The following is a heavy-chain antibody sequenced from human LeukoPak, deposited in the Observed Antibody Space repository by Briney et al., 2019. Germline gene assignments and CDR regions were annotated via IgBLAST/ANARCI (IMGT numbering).Heavy chain of an antibody. V-gene: IGHV4-61*02. D-gene: IGHD6-6*01. Sequence: SETLSLTCTVSGGSISSGRYYWSWIRQPAGKGLEWIGRIYTSGSTNYNPSLKSRVTISVDTSKNQFSLKLSSVTAADTAVYYCARGGSSRPHYYGMDVWGQGTTVTVSS. J-gene: IGHJ6*02. CDR1: GGSISSGRYY. CDR3: ARGGSSRPHYYGMDV. CDR2: IYTSGST.